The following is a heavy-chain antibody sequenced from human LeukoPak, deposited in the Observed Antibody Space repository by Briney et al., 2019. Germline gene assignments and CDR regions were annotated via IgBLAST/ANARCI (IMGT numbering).Heavy chain of an antibody. CDR1: GFTFSNAW. CDR2: IKSKTDGGTT. D-gene: IGHD2-8*01. CDR3: TTDYQRYCTNGVCYRRYFQH. V-gene: IGHV3-15*01. J-gene: IGHJ1*01. Sequence: GGSLRLSCAASGFTFSNAWMSWVRQAPGKGLEWVGRIKSKTDGGTTDYAAPVKGRITISRDDSKNTLYRQMNSLKTEDTAVYYCTTDYQRYCTNGVCYRRYFQHWGQGTLVTVSS.